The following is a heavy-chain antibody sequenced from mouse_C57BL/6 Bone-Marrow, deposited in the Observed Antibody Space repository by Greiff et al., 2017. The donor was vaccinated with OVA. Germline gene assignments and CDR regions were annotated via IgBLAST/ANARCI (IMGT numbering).Heavy chain of an antibody. CDR1: GYTFTSYW. D-gene: IGHD2-4*01. V-gene: IGHV1-64*01. CDR2: IHPNSGST. Sequence: QVQLQQPGAELVKPGASVKLSCKASGYTFTSYWMHWVKQRPGQGLEWIGMIHPNSGSTNYNEKFKSKATLNVDKSYSTAYMQLSSLTSEDAAVYYCARQRLRYAMDYWGQGTSVTVSS. CDR3: ARQRLRYAMDY. J-gene: IGHJ4*01.